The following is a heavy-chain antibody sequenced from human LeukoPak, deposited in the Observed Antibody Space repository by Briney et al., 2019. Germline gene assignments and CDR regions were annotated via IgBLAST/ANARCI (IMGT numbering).Heavy chain of an antibody. V-gene: IGHV3-53*01. CDR3: ERGYSGYEYFNY. Sequence: PGGSLRLSCAASGFSVNSNFMIWVRQAPGKGLEWVTVIYRGGNTYYADSVKGRFTISRDNSKNTLYLQMNSLRAEDTAVYYCERGYSGYEYFNYWGQGTLVTVSS. CDR2: IYRGGNT. J-gene: IGHJ4*02. CDR1: GFSVNSNF. D-gene: IGHD5-12*01.